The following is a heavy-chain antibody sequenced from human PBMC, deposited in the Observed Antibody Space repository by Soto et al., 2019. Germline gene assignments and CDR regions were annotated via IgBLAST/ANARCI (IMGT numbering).Heavy chain of an antibody. CDR2: IIPMLGIA. J-gene: IGHJ4*02. D-gene: IGHD5-18*01. CDR3: ANRGYSYGFVIY. V-gene: IGHV1-69*02. Sequence: SVKVSCKASGYTFSKYPMHWVRQAPGQPLEWMGRIIPMLGIANYAQKFQGRVTITADKSTSTAYMELSSLRSEDTAVYYCANRGYSYGFVIYWGQGTLVTVSS. CDR1: GYTFSKYP.